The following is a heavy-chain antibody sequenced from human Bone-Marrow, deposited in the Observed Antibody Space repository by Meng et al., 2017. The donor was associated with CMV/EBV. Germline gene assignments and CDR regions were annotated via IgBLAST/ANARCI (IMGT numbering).Heavy chain of an antibody. J-gene: IGHJ4*02. D-gene: IGHD2-15*01. CDR1: GFTFSTYA. Sequence: GESLKISCAGSGFTFSTYAIHWVRQAPGKGLEWVALISFDGSNTFYADSVTGRFTISRDNSNNTLYLQMNSLKTEDTAVYYCSGLWSFLLVWGQGALVTVSS. CDR3: SGLWSFLLV. CDR2: ISFDGSNT. V-gene: IGHV3-30*04.